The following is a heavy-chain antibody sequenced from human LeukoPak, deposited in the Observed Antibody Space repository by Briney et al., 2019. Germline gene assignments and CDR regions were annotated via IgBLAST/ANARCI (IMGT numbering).Heavy chain of an antibody. CDR3: ARANFPYDSSGYYFDY. Sequence: SETLSLTCTVSGGSISSYYWSWIRQPAGKGLEWIGRIYTSGSTNYNPSLKSRVTMSVDTSKNQFSLKQSSVTAADTAVYYCARANFPYDSSGYYFDYWGQGTLVTVSS. CDR2: IYTSGST. J-gene: IGHJ4*02. D-gene: IGHD3-22*01. V-gene: IGHV4-4*07. CDR1: GGSISSYY.